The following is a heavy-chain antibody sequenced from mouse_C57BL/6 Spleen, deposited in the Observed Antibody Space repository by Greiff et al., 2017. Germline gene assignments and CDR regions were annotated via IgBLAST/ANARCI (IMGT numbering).Heavy chain of an antibody. CDR1: GFTFSSYG. Sequence: VQLKESGGDLVKPGGSLKLSCAASGFTFSSYGMSWVRQTPDKRLEWVATISSGGSYTYYPDSVKGRFTISRDNAKNTLYLQMSSLKSEDTAMYYCASLSTSGYAMDYWGQGTSVTVSS. CDR2: ISSGGSYT. D-gene: IGHD3-2*02. J-gene: IGHJ4*01. V-gene: IGHV5-6*01. CDR3: ASLSTSGYAMDY.